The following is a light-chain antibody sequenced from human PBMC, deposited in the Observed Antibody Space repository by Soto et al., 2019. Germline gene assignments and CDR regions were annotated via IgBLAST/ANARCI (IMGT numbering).Light chain of an antibody. V-gene: IGKV3-15*01. CDR1: QSVSSN. CDR3: QQYNNWPPYT. CDR2: GAS. J-gene: IGKJ2*01. Sequence: EIVMTQSPATLSVSPGERATLSCRASQSVSSNLAWYQQKPGQAPRLLIYGASTRATGIPARFSGSGSGTEFTLPISSLQSEDFAGYYCQQYNNWPPYTFWQRTKLEIK.